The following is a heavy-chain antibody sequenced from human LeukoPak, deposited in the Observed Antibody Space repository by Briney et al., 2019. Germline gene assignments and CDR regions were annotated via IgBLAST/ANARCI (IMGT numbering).Heavy chain of an antibody. CDR1: GFTFSTYA. V-gene: IGHV3-23*01. CDR2: ISGSAGTT. D-gene: IGHD4-23*01. Sequence: GGSLRLSCATSGFTFSTYAMTWVRQAPGKGLEWVSAISGSAGTTYYADSVKGRFTISRDNSKNTLYLQMNSLRAGDTAIYYCARDGGYWGQGTPVTVSS. CDR3: ARDGGY. J-gene: IGHJ4*02.